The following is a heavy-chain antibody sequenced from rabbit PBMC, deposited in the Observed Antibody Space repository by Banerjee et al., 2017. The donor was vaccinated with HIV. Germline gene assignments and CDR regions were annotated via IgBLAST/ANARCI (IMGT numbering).Heavy chain of an antibody. CDR1: GFSFNGNYW. CDR3: ARDLAGVIGWNFNL. D-gene: IGHD4-1*01. Sequence: QSLDESGGDLVKPGASLTLTCTASGFSFNGNYWISWVRQAPGKGLEWIACIYAGGRGTTYYATWAKGRFTISRTSSTTVTLQMTSLTAADTATYFCARDLAGVIGWNFNLWGQGTLVTVS. V-gene: IGHV1S40*01. CDR2: IYAGGRGTT. J-gene: IGHJ4*01.